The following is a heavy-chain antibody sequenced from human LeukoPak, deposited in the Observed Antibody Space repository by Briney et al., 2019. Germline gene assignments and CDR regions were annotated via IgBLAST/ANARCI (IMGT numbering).Heavy chain of an antibody. D-gene: IGHD3-3*01. J-gene: IGHJ3*02. CDR3: ARPYYDFWSGFVGAFDI. V-gene: IGHV3-30-3*01. CDR1: GFTFSSYA. CDR2: ISYDGSNK. Sequence: GRSLRLSCAASGFTFSSYAMHWVRQAPGKGLEWVAVISYDGSNKYYADSVKGRFTISRDNSKNTLYLQMNSLRAEDTAVYYCARPYYDFWSGFVGAFDIWGQGTMVTVSS.